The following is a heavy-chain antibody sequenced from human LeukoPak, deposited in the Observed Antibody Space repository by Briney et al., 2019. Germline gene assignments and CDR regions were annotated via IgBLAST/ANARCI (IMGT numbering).Heavy chain of an antibody. CDR3: ARWGPTERGHCYGLDF. CDR1: GFTFSSYA. V-gene: IGHV3-30*02. J-gene: IGHJ4*02. D-gene: IGHD3-10*01. CDR2: IRYDGSNK. Sequence: GGSLRLSCAASGFTFSSYAMHWVRQAPGKGLEWVAFIRYDGSNKYYADSVKGRFTISRHNSKNTLYLQMNSLRAEDTAMYYCARWGPTERGHCYGLDFWGQGTVITVSS.